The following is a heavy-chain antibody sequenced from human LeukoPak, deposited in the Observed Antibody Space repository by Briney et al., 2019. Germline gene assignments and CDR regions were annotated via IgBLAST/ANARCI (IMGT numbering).Heavy chain of an antibody. CDR2: ISGSGGST. CDR1: GFTFSSYA. CDR3: AKDLGAAGKGEFDP. D-gene: IGHD6-13*01. J-gene: IGHJ5*02. Sequence: PGGSLRLSCAGSGFTFSSYAMSWVRQAPGKGLEWVSAISGSGGSTYYADSVKGRFTISRDNSKNTLYLQMNSLRAEDTAVYYCAKDLGAAGKGEFDPWGQGTPVTVSS. V-gene: IGHV3-23*01.